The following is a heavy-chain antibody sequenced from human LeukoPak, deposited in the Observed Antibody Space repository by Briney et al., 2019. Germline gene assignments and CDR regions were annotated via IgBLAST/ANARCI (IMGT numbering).Heavy chain of an antibody. Sequence: PGGSLRLSCAASGFIFSNYAMSWVRRAPGKGLEWVSTISKSGDGVFYADSVKGRFTISRDNSENTLFLQLNTLRADDTAVYYCAKHNGWELNNYRFDYWGQGTLVTVSP. CDR3: AKHNGWELNNYRFDY. CDR2: ISKSGDGV. J-gene: IGHJ4*02. CDR1: GFIFSNYA. V-gene: IGHV3-23*01. D-gene: IGHD1-26*01.